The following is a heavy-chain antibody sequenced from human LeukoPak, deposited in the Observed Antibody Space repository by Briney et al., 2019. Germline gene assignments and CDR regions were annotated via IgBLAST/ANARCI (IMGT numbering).Heavy chain of an antibody. Sequence: SETLSLTCTVSGGSISSYYWSWIRQPPGKGLEWIGYIYDSGSTNYNPSLKSRVTISVDTPKNQFSLKLSSVIAADTAVYYCARWVYGSRRVVDVWGQGTTATVSS. V-gene: IGHV4-59*01. CDR1: GGSISSYY. J-gene: IGHJ6*02. CDR3: ARWVYGSRRVVDV. D-gene: IGHD3-10*01. CDR2: IYDSGST.